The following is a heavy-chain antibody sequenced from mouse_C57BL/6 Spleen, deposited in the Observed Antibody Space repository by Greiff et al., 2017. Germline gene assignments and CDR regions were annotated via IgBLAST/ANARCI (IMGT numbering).Heavy chain of an antibody. Sequence: EVKLQESGAELVKPGASVKLSCTASGFNIKDYYMHWVKQRTEQGLEWIGRIDPGDGETKYAAKFQGKATITADTSSNTAYLQLSSLTSEDTAVYYCARSRCPWFAYWGQGTLVTVSA. CDR3: ARSRCPWFAY. CDR1: GFNIKDYY. J-gene: IGHJ3*01. CDR2: IDPGDGET. D-gene: IGHD3-3*01. V-gene: IGHV14-2*01.